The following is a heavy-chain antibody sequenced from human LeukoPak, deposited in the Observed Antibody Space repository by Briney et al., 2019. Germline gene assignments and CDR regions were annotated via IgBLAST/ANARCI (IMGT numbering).Heavy chain of an antibody. J-gene: IGHJ4*02. Sequence: SETLSLTCTVSGGSISSGGYYWTWIRQHPGKGLEWIGYIYNPSLKSRVTISVDTSKNQFSLKLRSVAAADTAVYYCARRRGNSSGFQGYYFDYWGQGTLVTVSS. CDR1: GGSISSGGYY. D-gene: IGHD6-19*01. CDR3: ARRRGNSSGFQGYYFDY. V-gene: IGHV4-31*03.